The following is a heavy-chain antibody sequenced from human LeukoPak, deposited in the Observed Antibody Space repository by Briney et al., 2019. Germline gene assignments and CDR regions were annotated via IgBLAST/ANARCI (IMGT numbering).Heavy chain of an antibody. D-gene: IGHD1-26*01. CDR2: IYYSGST. CDR1: GGSISSYY. J-gene: IGHJ4*02. Sequence: SETLSLTCTVSGGSISSYYWSWIRQPPGKGLEWIGYIYYSGSTNYNPSLKSRVTISVDTSKNQFSLKLSSVTAADTAVYYCARAVAGGRYFDYWGQGTLVTVSS. V-gene: IGHV4-59*01. CDR3: ARAVAGGRYFDY.